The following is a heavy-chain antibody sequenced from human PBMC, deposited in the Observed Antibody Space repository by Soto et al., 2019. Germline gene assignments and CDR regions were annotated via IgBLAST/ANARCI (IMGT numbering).Heavy chain of an antibody. J-gene: IGHJ4*02. CDR2: IIPIFGTA. Sequence: QVQLVQSGAEVKKPGSSVKVSCKASGGTFSSYAISWVRQAPGQGLEWMGGIIPIFGTANYAQKFQGRVTITADESTSTAYMELSSPRSEDTAVYYCVRQVMRDWREKEAAAGIPWYYFDYWGQGTLVTVSS. CDR1: GGTFSSYA. CDR3: VRQVMRDWREKEAAAGIPWYYFDY. D-gene: IGHD6-13*01. V-gene: IGHV1-69*01.